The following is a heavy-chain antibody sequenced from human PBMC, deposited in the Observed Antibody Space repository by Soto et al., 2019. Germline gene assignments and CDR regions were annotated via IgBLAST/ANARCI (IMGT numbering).Heavy chain of an antibody. CDR2: ISGSGGST. CDR3: ATYECSGGSCWAYYYYYGMDV. Sequence: GGSLRLSCAASGFTFSSYAMSWVRQAPGKGLEWVSAISGSGGSTYYADSVKGRFTISRDNSKNTLYLQMNSLRAEDTAVYYCATYECSGGSCWAYYYYYGMDVWGQGTTVTVSS. J-gene: IGHJ6*02. CDR1: GFTFSSYA. D-gene: IGHD2-15*01. V-gene: IGHV3-23*01.